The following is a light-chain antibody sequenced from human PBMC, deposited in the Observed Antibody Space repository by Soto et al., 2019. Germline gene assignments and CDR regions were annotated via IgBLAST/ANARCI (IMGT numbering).Light chain of an antibody. CDR1: QSVSSN. Sequence: EIVMKQSPATLSVSQGERATLSCRASQSVSSNLAWYQQKPGQAPRLLIYGASTRATGIPARFSGSGSGTEFTLTISSLQSEDFAVYYCQQYNNWLTFGGGTKVDIK. V-gene: IGKV3-15*01. CDR2: GAS. CDR3: QQYNNWLT. J-gene: IGKJ4*01.